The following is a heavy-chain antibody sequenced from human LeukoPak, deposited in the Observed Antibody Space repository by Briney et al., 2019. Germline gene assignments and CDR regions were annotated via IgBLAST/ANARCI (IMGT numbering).Heavy chain of an antibody. Sequence: PGGSLRLSCAASGFTFSSYAMHWVRQAPGKGLEWVAVISYDGSNKYYADSVKGRFTISRDNSKNTLHLQMNSLRAEDTAVYYCAKGEGTYSGSYSYFDYWGQGTLVTVSS. V-gene: IGHV3-30-3*01. CDR1: GFTFSSYA. D-gene: IGHD1-26*01. CDR2: ISYDGSNK. CDR3: AKGEGTYSGSYSYFDY. J-gene: IGHJ4*02.